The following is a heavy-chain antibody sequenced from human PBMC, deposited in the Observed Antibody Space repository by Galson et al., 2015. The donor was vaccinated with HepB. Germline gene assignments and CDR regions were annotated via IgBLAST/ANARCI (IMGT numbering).Heavy chain of an antibody. CDR3: VRVRRGAPRLAVAAAFDY. CDR1: GFSFTSYV. V-gene: IGHV3-23*01. J-gene: IGHJ4*02. D-gene: IGHD6-19*01. Sequence: SLRLSCAAYGFSFTSYVMGWVRQAPGNGLEWVSPADYMKGRFTISRDISQKMLYLQMKSLRAEDTAVYYCVRVRRGAPRLAVAAAFDYWGQGTLVTVSS.